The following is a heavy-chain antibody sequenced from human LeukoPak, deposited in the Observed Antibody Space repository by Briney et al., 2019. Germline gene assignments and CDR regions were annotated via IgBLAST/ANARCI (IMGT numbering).Heavy chain of an antibody. CDR3: ARDRSSSSVGY. D-gene: IGHD2-2*01. V-gene: IGHV1-2*02. Sequence: ASVKVSCKASGCTFTSYYMHWVRQAPGQGLEWMGWINPNSGGTNYAQKFQGRVTMTRDTSISTAYMELSRLRSDDTAVYYCARDRSSSSVGYWGQGTLVTVSS. CDR1: GCTFTSYY. CDR2: INPNSGGT. J-gene: IGHJ4*02.